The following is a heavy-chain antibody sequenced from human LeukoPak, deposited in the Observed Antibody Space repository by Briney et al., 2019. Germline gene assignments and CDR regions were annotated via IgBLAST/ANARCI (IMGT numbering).Heavy chain of an antibody. CDR3: AREIAVAGTGYFDY. J-gene: IGHJ4*02. CDR1: GFTFSSYS. V-gene: IGHV3-21*01. CDR2: ISSSSSYI. Sequence: PGGSLRLSCAASGFTFSSYSMNWVRQAPGKGLKWVSSISSSSSYIYYADSVKGRFTISRDNAKNSLYLQMNSLRAEDTAVYYCAREIAVAGTGYFDYWGQGTLVTVSS. D-gene: IGHD6-19*01.